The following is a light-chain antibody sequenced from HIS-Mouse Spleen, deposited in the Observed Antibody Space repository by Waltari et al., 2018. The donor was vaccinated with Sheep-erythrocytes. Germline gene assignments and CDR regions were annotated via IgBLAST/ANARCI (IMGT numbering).Light chain of an antibody. CDR2: DVS. CDR3: CSYAGSYNHV. V-gene: IGLV2-11*01. CDR1: SSDVGGYNY. Sequence: QSALTQPRSVSGSPGQSVTISCTGTSSDVGGYNYVSWYQQHPGQAPKLMIYDVSKRPSGVPDRFSGSKSGNTASLTISGLHAEDEADYYCCSYAGSYNHVFATGTKVTVL. J-gene: IGLJ1*01.